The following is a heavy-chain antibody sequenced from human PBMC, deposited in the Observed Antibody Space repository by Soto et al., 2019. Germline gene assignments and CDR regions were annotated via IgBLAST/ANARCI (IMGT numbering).Heavy chain of an antibody. CDR2: TYYRSKWYN. CDR1: GDSVSSNIAS. J-gene: IGHJ4*02. CDR3: ARMGDYDSNFDY. Sequence: PSQTLSLTCAISGDSVSSNIASWNWIRQSPSRGLEWLGRTYYRSKWYNEYVVSVKSRMTINPDTSKNQFSLQLSSVTAADTAVYYCARMGDYDSNFDYWGQGTLVTVSS. D-gene: IGHD3-22*01. V-gene: IGHV6-1*01.